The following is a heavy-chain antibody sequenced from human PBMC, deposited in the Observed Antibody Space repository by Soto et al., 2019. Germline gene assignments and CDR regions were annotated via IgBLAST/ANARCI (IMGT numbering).Heavy chain of an antibody. V-gene: IGHV4-59*01. D-gene: IGHD6-13*01. CDR3: ARTAGYSTLNWFDP. CDR1: GGSISSYY. CDR2: IYYSGST. J-gene: IGHJ5*02. Sequence: PSETLSLTCTVSGGSISSYYWSWIRQPPGKGLEWIEYIYYSGSTNYNPSLKSRVTMTTDTSTSTAYMELRSLRSDDTAVYYCARTAGYSTLNWFDPWGQGTLVTVSS.